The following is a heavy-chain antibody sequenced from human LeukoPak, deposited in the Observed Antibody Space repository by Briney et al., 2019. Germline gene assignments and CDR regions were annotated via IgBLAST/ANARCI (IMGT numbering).Heavy chain of an antibody. D-gene: IGHD4-23*01. CDR1: GFTFSSFG. CDR3: AKGTTTLVVTKIDY. J-gene: IGHJ4*02. Sequence: GGSLRLSCAASGFTFSSFGMNWVRQAPGKGLEWVSSTSTSRPYIYYADSVKGRFTISRDNTKNTLYLQMNSLRAEDTAVYYCAKGTTTLVVTKIDYWGQGTLVTVSS. V-gene: IGHV3-21*04. CDR2: TSTSRPYI.